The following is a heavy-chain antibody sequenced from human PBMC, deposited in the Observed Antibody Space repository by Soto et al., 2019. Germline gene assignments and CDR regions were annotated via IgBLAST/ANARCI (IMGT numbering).Heavy chain of an antibody. Sequence: QVQLQQWGAGLLKPSETLSLTCAVYGGSFSGYYWSWIRQPPGKGLEWIGEINHSGSTNYNPSLKSRVTISVDTSKNQFSLKLSSVTAADTAVYYCARNTITREGYFDYWGQGTLVTVSS. CDR3: ARNTITREGYFDY. D-gene: IGHD5-12*01. CDR2: INHSGST. CDR1: GGSFSGYY. J-gene: IGHJ4*02. V-gene: IGHV4-34*01.